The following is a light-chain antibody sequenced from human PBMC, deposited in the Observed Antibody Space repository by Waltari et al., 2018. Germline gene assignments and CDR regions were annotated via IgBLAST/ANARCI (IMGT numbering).Light chain of an antibody. CDR3: QQYYTAPYT. J-gene: IGKJ2*01. CDR2: WAS. V-gene: IGKV4-1*01. CDR1: QNVLSSLNNKNY. Sequence: DIVMTQSPDSLAVSLGDRATINCKSSQNVLSSLNNKNYLAWYQLKPGQSPKLLIYWASTRESGVPDRFSGSGSGTDFTLTISSLQAEDVAVYYCQQYYTAPYTFGQGTKVEIK.